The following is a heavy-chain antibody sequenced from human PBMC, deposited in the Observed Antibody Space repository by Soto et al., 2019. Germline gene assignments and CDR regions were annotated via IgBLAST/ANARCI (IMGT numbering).Heavy chain of an antibody. J-gene: IGHJ6*03. Sequence: SETLSLTCTVSGGSISSGGYYWSWIRQHPGKGLEWIGYIYYSGSTYYNPSLKSRVTISVDTSKNQFSLKLSSVTAADTAVYYCSRVPTFSEGRYYYYYYYMDVWGKGTTVTVSS. D-gene: IGHD1-26*01. CDR1: GGSISSGGYY. CDR2: IYYSGST. V-gene: IGHV4-31*03. CDR3: SRVPTFSEGRYYYYYYYMDV.